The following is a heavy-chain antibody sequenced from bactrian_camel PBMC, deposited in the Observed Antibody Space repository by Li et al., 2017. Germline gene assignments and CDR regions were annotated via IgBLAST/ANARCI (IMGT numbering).Heavy chain of an antibody. CDR1: GYTRTKYA. D-gene: IGHD3*01. CDR3: AADSSVLRLWVGKSPSY. V-gene: IGHV3S53*01. Sequence: HVQLVESGGGSVQAGGSLRLSCLASGYTRTKYAMGWARQAPGKEREVVARIESTGSTNYADSVKGRFTISQDTAKNTLYLQMDNLKPEDTAMYYCAADSSVLRLWVGKSPSYWGQGTQVTVS. CDR2: IESTGST. J-gene: IGHJ4*01.